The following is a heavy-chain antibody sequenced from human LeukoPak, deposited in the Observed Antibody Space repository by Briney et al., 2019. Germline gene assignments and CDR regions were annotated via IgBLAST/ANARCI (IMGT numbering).Heavy chain of an antibody. V-gene: IGHV3-21*01. CDR1: VFTFSSYS. D-gene: IGHD3-10*01. CDR2: ISSSSSYI. J-gene: IGHJ6*02. CDR3: ARVSDPRGVRGVNYYYYGMDV. Sequence: GGSLRLSCASSVFTFSSYSMNWVRQAPGKGLEGVSSISSSSSYIYYADSVKGRFTISRDNAKNSLYLQMNSLRAEDTAVYYCARVSDPRGVRGVNYYYYGMDVWGQGTTVTVSS.